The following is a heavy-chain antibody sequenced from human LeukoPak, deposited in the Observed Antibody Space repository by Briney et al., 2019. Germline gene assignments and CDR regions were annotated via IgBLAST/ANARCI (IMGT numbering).Heavy chain of an antibody. J-gene: IGHJ6*03. Sequence: PSETLSLTCAVYGGSFSGYYWSWIRQPPGKGLEWIGEINHSGSTNYNPSLKSRVTISVDTSKNQFSLKLSSVTAAHTAVYYCARRIAYYYYFDMVVWGKGTTVTISS. CDR2: INHSGST. CDR3: ARRIAYYYYFDMVV. V-gene: IGHV4-34*01. CDR1: GGSFSGYY.